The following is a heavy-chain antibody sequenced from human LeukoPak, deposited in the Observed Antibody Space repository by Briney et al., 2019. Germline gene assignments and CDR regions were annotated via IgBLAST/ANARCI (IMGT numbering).Heavy chain of an antibody. V-gene: IGHV4-59*12. Sequence: SETLSLTCTVSGGSMSSYYWSWIRQPPGKGLEWIGYIYHSGTTNYNPSLKSRAIISVDKSKKQFSLKLNSVTAADTAVYYCARAPGVGGGPVAGTNWFDPWGQGTLVTVSS. CDR3: ARAPGVGGGPVAGTNWFDP. CDR2: IYHSGTT. CDR1: GGSMSSYY. J-gene: IGHJ5*02. D-gene: IGHD6-19*01.